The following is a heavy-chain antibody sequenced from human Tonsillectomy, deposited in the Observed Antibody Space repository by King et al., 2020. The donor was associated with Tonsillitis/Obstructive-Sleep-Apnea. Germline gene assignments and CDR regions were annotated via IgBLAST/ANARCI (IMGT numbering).Heavy chain of an antibody. CDR1: GFSLSKIGMC. CDR3: ARIQPRGYNYGPDDAFDI. J-gene: IGHJ3*02. Sequence: HVTLKESGPALVRPTQNVTLTCTFSGFSLSKIGMCVSWIRQPPGKALEWLARIDWDSDKYYSTSLKTRLTISKDSSKNQVVLTMTNMDPVDTATYYCARIQPRGYNYGPDDAFDIWGQGTMVTVSS. V-gene: IGHV2-70*13. CDR2: IDWDSDK. D-gene: IGHD5-18*01.